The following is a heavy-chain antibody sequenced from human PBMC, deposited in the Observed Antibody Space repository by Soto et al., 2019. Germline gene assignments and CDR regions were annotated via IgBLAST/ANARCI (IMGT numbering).Heavy chain of an antibody. CDR2: IRSKANSHATAYAAT. CDR3: TRGIAAAVNWFDP. Sequence: EVQLVESGGGLVQPGGSLKLSCAASGFTFSGSAMHWVRQASGKGLEWVGHIRSKANSHATAYAATAYAASVKGRFTISRDDSKNMAYLQMNSLKTEDTAVYYCTRGIAAAVNWFDPWGQGTLVTVSS. J-gene: IGHJ5*02. CDR1: GFTFSGSA. D-gene: IGHD6-13*01. V-gene: IGHV3-73*01.